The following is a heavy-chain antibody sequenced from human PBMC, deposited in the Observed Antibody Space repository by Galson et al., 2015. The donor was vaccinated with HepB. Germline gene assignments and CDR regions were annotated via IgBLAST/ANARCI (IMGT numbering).Heavy chain of an antibody. CDR3: ARHQGLAAATSDY. V-gene: IGHV5-51*01. CDR2: VYPDDSDT. CDR1: GYSFTNYW. J-gene: IGHJ4*02. D-gene: IGHD6-25*01. Sequence: QSGAEVKEPGESLKISCEGSGYSFTNYWIGWVRQMPGKGLEWMGIVYPDDSDTRYSPSFRGQVTISVDKSISTAYLQWSSLKASDTAMYYCARHQGLAAATSDYWGQGTLVTASS.